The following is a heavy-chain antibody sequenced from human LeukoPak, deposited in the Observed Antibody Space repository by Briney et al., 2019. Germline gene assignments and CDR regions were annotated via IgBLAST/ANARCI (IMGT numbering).Heavy chain of an antibody. CDR3: ARAVDLGVDFDY. V-gene: IGHV3-30*02. CDR2: IRYDESDK. D-gene: IGHD5-12*01. CDR1: GFTFSHYG. Sequence: PGGSLRLSCATSGFTFSHYGMHWVRQAPGRGLDWVAHIRYDESDKYYADSVKGRFTISRDNAKNSLYLQMNSLRAEDTAVYYCARAVDLGVDFDYWGRGTLVTVSS. J-gene: IGHJ4*02.